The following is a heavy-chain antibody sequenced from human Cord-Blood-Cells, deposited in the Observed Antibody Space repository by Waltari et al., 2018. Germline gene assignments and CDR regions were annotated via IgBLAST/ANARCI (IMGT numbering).Heavy chain of an antibody. CDR3: GMGYADAFDI. CDR1: GGSFSGYY. D-gene: IGHD2-8*01. J-gene: IGHJ3*02. Sequence: QVQLQQWGAGRLKPSETRSLTCAVHGGSFSGYYWSWIRQPPGRGREWIGEINHSGSTNYNPSLKSRVTISVDTSKNQFSLKLSSVTAADTAVYYCGMGYADAFDIWGQGTMVTVSS. V-gene: IGHV4-34*01. CDR2: INHSGST.